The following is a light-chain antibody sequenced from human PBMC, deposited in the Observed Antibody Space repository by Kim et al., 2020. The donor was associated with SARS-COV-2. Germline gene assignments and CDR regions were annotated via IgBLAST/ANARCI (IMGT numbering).Light chain of an antibody. J-gene: IGLJ2*01. CDR2: GKN. CDR3: NSRDSSGNHVV. Sequence: AVGQTVRITCQGDSLRSYYASWYQQKPGQAPVLVIYGKNNRPSGIPDRFSGSSSVNTASLTITGAQAEDEADYYCNSRDSSGNHVVFGGGTQLTVL. V-gene: IGLV3-19*01. CDR1: SLRSYY.